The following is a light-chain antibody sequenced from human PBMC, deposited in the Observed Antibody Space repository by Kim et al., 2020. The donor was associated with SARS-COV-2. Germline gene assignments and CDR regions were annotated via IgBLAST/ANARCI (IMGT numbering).Light chain of an antibody. J-gene: IGLJ3*02. CDR3: LLYCGGAQLGV. CDR2: STS. V-gene: IGLV7-43*01. Sequence: GTVTLTCAPPPGAVTSVHYPNWVQQKPGQAPRALIYSTSNKHSWTPARFSGSLLGGKAALILSGVQPEDEADYYCLLYCGGAQLGVFGGGTQLTVL. CDR1: PGAVTSVHY.